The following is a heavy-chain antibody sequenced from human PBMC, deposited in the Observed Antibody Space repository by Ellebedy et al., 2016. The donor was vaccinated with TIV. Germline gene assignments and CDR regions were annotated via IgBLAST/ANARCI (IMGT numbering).Heavy chain of an antibody. Sequence: PGGSLRLSCAASGFSFRSYWMSWVRQAPGKGLEWVANIYQDGSDQYYVDSVKGRFTISRDNASNSLFLQMNSLRAEDTAVYYCARRGSYGDYAVQVNSWFDPWGRGTLVTVSS. V-gene: IGHV3-7*01. CDR1: GFSFRSYW. D-gene: IGHD4-17*01. J-gene: IGHJ5*02. CDR3: ARRGSYGDYAVQVNSWFDP. CDR2: IYQDGSDQ.